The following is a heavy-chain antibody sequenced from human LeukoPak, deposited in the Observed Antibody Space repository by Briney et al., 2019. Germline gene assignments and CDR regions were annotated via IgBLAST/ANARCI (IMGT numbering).Heavy chain of an antibody. CDR2: IYYSGST. D-gene: IGHD3-3*01. CDR3: ARAAYYDFWSGGNWFDP. CDR1: GGSISSSSYY. V-gene: IGHV4-39*07. Sequence: SETLSLTCTVSGGSISSSSYYWGWIRQPPGKGLEWIGSIYYSGSTYYNPSLKSRVTISVDTSKNQFFLKLSSVTAADTAVYYCARAAYYDFWSGGNWFDPWGQGTLVTVSS. J-gene: IGHJ5*02.